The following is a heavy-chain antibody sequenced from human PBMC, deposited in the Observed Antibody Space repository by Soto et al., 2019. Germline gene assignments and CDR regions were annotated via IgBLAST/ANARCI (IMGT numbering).Heavy chain of an antibody. D-gene: IGHD1-26*01. Sequence: QEQLLQSGGGVVQPGGSLRLSCVGSGFMFRHFGMHWVRQAPGKALEWVAFISYEGISKYYGDSLKDRFTISRDNSKNTLYLQMNSLRPADTAFYSCARKRGGSDRVPFDPWGQGSLVTVSS. CDR3: ARKRGGSDRVPFDP. CDR1: GFMFRHFG. CDR2: ISYEGISK. J-gene: IGHJ5*02. V-gene: IGHV3-30*03.